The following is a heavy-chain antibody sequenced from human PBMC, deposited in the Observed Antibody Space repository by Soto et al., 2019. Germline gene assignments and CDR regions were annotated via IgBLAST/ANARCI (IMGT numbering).Heavy chain of an antibody. CDR3: ARGASPSGGHYGVEI. V-gene: IGHV3-72*01. J-gene: IGHJ6*01. D-gene: IGHD1-26*01. CDR2: TRTRAKGYTT. CDR1: GSTLRDQY. Sequence: SLRLSSAASGSTLRDQYMDWVRQALRKGLEWIGRTRTRAKGYTTEYAASVNGSFTVSRDASEHAPYLQMNNLRTEDTAVYYCARGASPSGGHYGVEIGGPGP.